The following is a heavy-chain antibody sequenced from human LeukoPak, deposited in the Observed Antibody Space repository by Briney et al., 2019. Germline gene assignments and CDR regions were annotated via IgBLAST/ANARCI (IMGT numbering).Heavy chain of an antibody. J-gene: IGHJ4*02. Sequence: GESLKISCKGSGCSFTSYWIGWVCQMPGKGLEWMGIIYPGDSDTRYSPSFQGQVTISADKSISTAYLQWSSLKASDTAMYYCARLLSGYSYGYPYYFDYWGQGTLVTVSS. CDR2: IYPGDSDT. V-gene: IGHV5-51*01. CDR1: GCSFTSYW. CDR3: ARLLSGYSYGYPYYFDY. D-gene: IGHD5-18*01.